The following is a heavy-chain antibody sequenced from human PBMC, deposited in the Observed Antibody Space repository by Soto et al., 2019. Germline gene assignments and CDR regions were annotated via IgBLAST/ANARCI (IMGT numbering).Heavy chain of an antibody. CDR3: ARPRYYDFWSGYYPLGGMDV. CDR2: IDPSDSYT. CDR1: GYSFTSYW. V-gene: IGHV5-10-1*01. J-gene: IGHJ6*02. Sequence: GESLKISCKGSGYSFTSYWISGVRQMPGKGLEWMGRIDPSDSYTNYSPSFQGHVTISADKSISTAYLQWSSLKASDTAMYYCARPRYYDFWSGYYPLGGMDVWGQGTTVTVSS. D-gene: IGHD3-3*01.